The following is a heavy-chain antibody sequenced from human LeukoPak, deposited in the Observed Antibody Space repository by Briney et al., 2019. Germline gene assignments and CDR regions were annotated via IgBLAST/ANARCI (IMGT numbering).Heavy chain of an antibody. J-gene: IGHJ5*02. CDR1: GFTVSSNY. CDR3: ARHPYSGSCISNICYRWFDP. D-gene: IGHD2-2*01. Sequence: SGGSLRLSCAASGFTVSSNYMSWVRQAPGKGLEWVSVIYSGGSTYYADSVKGRFTISRDNSKSTLYLQMNSLRAEDTAMYYCARHPYSGSCISNICYRWFDPWGQGTLVTVSS. V-gene: IGHV3-53*01. CDR2: IYSGGST.